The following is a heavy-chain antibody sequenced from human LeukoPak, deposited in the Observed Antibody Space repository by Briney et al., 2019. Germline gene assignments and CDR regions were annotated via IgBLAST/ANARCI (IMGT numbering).Heavy chain of an antibody. CDR2: INPSSGGT. CDR1: GYTFTGYY. J-gene: IGHJ5*02. Sequence: ASVKVSCKASGYTFTGYYMHWVRQAPGQGLEWMGWINPSSGGTNYVQKFQGRVTMTRDTSISTVYMEMSSLRSDDTAVYYCARDVGAAVVVVAVTPWWFDPWGQGTLVTVSS. D-gene: IGHD2-15*01. V-gene: IGHV1-2*02. CDR3: ARDVGAAVVVVAVTPWWFDP.